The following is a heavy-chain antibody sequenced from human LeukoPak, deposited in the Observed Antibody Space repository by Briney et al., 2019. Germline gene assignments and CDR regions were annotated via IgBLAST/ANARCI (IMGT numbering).Heavy chain of an antibody. J-gene: IGHJ4*02. CDR2: INSRSNYI. D-gene: IGHD2/OR15-2a*01. CDR1: GFTFSNHN. Sequence: GGSLRLSCEASGFTFSNHNMNWVRLAPGKGLEWVSSINSRSNYIYYADSVKGRFTIFRDNAKESLYLQMNSLRAEDTALYFCARDKVSVIPALDYWGQGTLVIVSS. CDR3: ARDKVSVIPALDY. V-gene: IGHV3-21*01.